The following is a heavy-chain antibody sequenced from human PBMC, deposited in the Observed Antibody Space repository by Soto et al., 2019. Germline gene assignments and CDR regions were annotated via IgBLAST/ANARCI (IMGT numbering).Heavy chain of an antibody. CDR1: GFTFSSYG. D-gene: IGHD3-10*01. CDR2: ISYDGSNK. CDR3: AKDLRSYALWFGFDY. V-gene: IGHV3-30*18. J-gene: IGHJ4*02. Sequence: QVQLVESGGGVVQPGRSLRLSCAASGFTFSSYGMHWVRQAPGKGLEWVAVISYDGSNKYYADSVKGRFTISRDNSKNTLYLQMNSLRAEDTAVYYCAKDLRSYALWFGFDYWGQGTLVTVSS.